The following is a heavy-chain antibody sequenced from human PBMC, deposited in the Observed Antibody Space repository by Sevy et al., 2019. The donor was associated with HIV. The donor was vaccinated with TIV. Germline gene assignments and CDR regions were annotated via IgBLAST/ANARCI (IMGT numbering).Heavy chain of an antibody. V-gene: IGHV4-4*02. CDR2: IYHSGST. Sequence: SETLSLTCVVSGGSISSSNWWSWVRQPPGKGLEWIGEIYHSGSTNYNPSLESRVSISIDKSKNHFSLKVNSVTAADTAVYYCARDDSALYSYGLDLWGQGTTGTVSS. D-gene: IGHD2-21*01. CDR3: ARDDSALYSYGLDL. J-gene: IGHJ6*02. CDR1: GGSISSSNW.